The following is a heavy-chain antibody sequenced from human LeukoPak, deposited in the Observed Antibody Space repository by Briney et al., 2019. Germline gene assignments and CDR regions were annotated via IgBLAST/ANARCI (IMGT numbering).Heavy chain of an antibody. CDR3: AKEDHDY. CDR2: ISYDGSNK. V-gene: IGHV3-30*18. J-gene: IGHJ4*02. CDR1: GFTFSSYG. Sequence: GGSLRLSCAASGFTFSSYGMHWVRQAPGKGLEWVAVISYDGSNKYYADSVKGRFTISRDNSKNTLYLQMNSLRAEDTAVYYCAKEDHDYWGQGTLVTVSS.